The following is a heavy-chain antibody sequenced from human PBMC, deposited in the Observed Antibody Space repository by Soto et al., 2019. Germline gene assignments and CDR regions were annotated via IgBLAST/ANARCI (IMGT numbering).Heavy chain of an antibody. CDR1: GFTFSSYA. D-gene: IGHD2-2*01. V-gene: IGHV3-64*04. CDR2: ISSNGGTT. CDR3: ARDPVGVPAARWWFDP. Sequence: GGSLRLSCSASGFTFSSYAMYWVRQAPGKRLEYISAISSNGGTTYYADSVKGRFTISRDNAKNSLYLQMNSLRAEDTAVYYCARDPVGVPAARWWFDPWGQGTLVTVSS. J-gene: IGHJ5*02.